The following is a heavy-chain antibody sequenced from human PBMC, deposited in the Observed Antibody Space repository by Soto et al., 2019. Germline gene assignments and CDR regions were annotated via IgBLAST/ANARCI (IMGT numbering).Heavy chain of an antibody. CDR3: ARGVGSGSYYNQYNWFDP. Sequence: QVQLVQSGGEVKKLGASVKFSCKASGYTFTNYGISWVRQAPGQGLEWMGWINVYNGNTKYAQRVQGRVTMPTDTTTSTAYMELRSLRSDDTAVYYCARGVGSGSYYNQYNWFDPWGQGTLVTVSS. CDR1: GYTFTNYG. V-gene: IGHV1-18*01. CDR2: INVYNGNT. D-gene: IGHD3-10*01. J-gene: IGHJ5*02.